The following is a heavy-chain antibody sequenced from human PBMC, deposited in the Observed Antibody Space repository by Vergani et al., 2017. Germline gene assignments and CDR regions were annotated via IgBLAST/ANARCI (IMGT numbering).Heavy chain of an antibody. CDR2: IYYSGST. J-gene: IGHJ4*02. V-gene: IGHV4-59*01. Sequence: QVQLQESGPGLVKPSETLSLTCTVPGGSISSYYWSWIRQPPGKGLEWIGYIYYSGSTNYNPSLKSRVTISVDTSKNQFSLKLSSVTAADTAVYYCARERYYYDSSGFNDWGQGTLVTVSS. CDR1: GGSISSYY. D-gene: IGHD3-22*01. CDR3: ARERYYYDSSGFND.